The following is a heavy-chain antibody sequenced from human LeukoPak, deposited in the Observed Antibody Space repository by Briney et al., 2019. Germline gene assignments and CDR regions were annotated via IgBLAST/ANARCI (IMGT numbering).Heavy chain of an antibody. Sequence: GGSLRLSCVESGFTFSSYAMSWVRQAPARGPEWVASLRGDGSTFYADSVKGRFTLSRDESRNTVYLQLTYLRVEDTAVYYCAKASWVSSADAVLWGQGTPVTVSS. CDR1: GFTFSSYA. CDR3: AKASWVSSADAVL. J-gene: IGHJ4*02. V-gene: IGHV3-23*01. CDR2: LRGDGST. D-gene: IGHD3-16*01.